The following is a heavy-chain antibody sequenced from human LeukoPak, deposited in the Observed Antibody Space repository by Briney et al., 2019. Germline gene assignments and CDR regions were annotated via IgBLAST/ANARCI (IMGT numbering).Heavy chain of an antibody. D-gene: IGHD3-10*01. Sequence: GGSLTLSCAASGFTFSSYAMCWVRQAPGKGPEWVATIGHTSGAWYADSVMGRFTISRDKSKSMLYLHMNSLSDEDTALYYCADFGSGSYIFNYWGQGSLVTVSS. CDR3: ADFGSGSYIFNY. V-gene: IGHV3-23*01. J-gene: IGHJ4*02. CDR1: GFTFSSYA. CDR2: IGHTSGA.